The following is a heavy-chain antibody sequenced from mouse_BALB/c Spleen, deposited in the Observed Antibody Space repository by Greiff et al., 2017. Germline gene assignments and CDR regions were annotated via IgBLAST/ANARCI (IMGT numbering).Heavy chain of an antibody. CDR1: GFTFSSYG. CDR2: INSNGGST. Sequence: EVKVVESGGGLVQPGGSLKLSCAAPGFTFSSYGMSWVRQTPDKRLELVATINSNGGSTYYPDSVKGRFTISRDNAKNTLYLQMSSLKSEDTAMYYCARDGYGNYAMDYWGQGTSVTVSS. CDR3: ARDGYGNYAMDY. D-gene: IGHD2-10*02. J-gene: IGHJ4*01. V-gene: IGHV5-6-3*01.